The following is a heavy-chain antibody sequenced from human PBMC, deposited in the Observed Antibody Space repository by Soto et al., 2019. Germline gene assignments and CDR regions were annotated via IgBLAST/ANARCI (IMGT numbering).Heavy chain of an antibody. V-gene: IGHV3-23*01. CDR1: GFTFSNYA. CDR2: ISSAVNT. J-gene: IGHJ4*02. CDR3: AKDMHPNYYYDTSGPVACFDN. D-gene: IGHD3-22*01. Sequence: GGSLRLSCAGSGFTFSNYAMSWVRQAPGKGLEWVSAISSAVNTYYADSVKGRFTISRDNSKNTLSLQMNSLRAEDTAVYFCAKDMHPNYYYDTSGPVACFDNWGLGTLVTVSS.